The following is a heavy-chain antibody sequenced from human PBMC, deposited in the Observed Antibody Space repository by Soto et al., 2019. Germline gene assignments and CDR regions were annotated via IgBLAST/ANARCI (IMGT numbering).Heavy chain of an antibody. V-gene: IGHV1-3*01. D-gene: IGHD1-26*01. J-gene: IGHJ4*02. CDR1: GYTFTSCA. CDR3: ARLSGSHAARDY. Sequence: QVQLVQSGAEVKKPGASVKVSCKASGYTFTSCAMHWVRQAPGQRLEWMGWINAGNGNTKYSQKFQGRVTITRDTSASTAYMELSSLRSEDTAVYYCARLSGSHAARDYWGQGTLVTVSS. CDR2: INAGNGNT.